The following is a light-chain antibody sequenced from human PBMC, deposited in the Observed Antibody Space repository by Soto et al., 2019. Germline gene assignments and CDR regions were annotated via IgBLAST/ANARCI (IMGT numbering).Light chain of an antibody. J-gene: IGKJ4*01. CDR2: DAS. CDR1: QDISNS. Sequence: DVQMTQSPSSLSASVGDRVTITCQASQDISNSLNWYQQKPGKAPKLLIYDASNLKTGVPSRFSGSESGTNFTLSISSLQPEDIATYHCQQYDDLPLTFGGGTKVDI. V-gene: IGKV1-33*01. CDR3: QQYDDLPLT.